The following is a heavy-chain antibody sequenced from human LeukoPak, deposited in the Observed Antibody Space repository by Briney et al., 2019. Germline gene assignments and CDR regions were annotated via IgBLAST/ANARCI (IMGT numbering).Heavy chain of an antibody. CDR3: ATGPNGWYFDY. CDR2: INDVGSDK. V-gene: IGHV3-7*01. D-gene: IGHD6-19*01. CDR1: GFTFSVYW. J-gene: IGHJ4*02. Sequence: GGSLRLSCAASGFTFSVYWMSWARQAPGKGLEWVGNINDVGSDKYYVDSVNGRFTFSRDNVKSLLYLQMNSLRAEDTAVYYCATGPNGWYFDYWGQGTLVTVSS.